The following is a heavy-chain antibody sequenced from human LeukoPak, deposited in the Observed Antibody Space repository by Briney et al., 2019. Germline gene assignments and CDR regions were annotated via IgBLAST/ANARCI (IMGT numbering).Heavy chain of an antibody. V-gene: IGHV3-48*04. J-gene: IGHJ4*02. D-gene: IGHD5-24*01. CDR2: ISSSSNTI. Sequence: QSGGSLRLSCAASGFTFSTYSMNWVRQAPGKGLEWISYISSSSNTIYYADSVKGRFTVSRDNAKNTLYLEMNRLRAEDTAVYYCARDNAYMLDYWGQGTQVTVSS. CDR1: GFTFSTYS. CDR3: ARDNAYMLDY.